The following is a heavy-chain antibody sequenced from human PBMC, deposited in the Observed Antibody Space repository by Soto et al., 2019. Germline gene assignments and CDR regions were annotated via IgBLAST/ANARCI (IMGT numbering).Heavy chain of an antibody. CDR2: LGRSGGAT. CDR3: AKGEMATIRNSFDP. CDR1: GFTLTSCA. V-gene: IGHV3-23*01. J-gene: IGHJ5*02. D-gene: IGHD5-12*01. Sequence: PGGSLRLSCAASGFTLTSCAMSWVRQTPGKGLEWVSALGRSGGATYYADSVKGRFTISRDTSTNTLYLQMTNLRADDTAIYYCAKGEMATIRNSFDPWGQGTLVTVS.